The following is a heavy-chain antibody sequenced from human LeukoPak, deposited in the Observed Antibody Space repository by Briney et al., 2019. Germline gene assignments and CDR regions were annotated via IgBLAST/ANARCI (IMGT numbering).Heavy chain of an antibody. Sequence: PWGSLRLSCAASGFTVSSYGMHWVRQAPGKALEWVSFIWYDGSNKYYADSVKGRFTISRDNSKNTLYLQMNSLRAEDTAVYYCARVLVVSGWTNIDYWGQGTLVTVSS. D-gene: IGHD6-19*01. CDR3: ARVLVVSGWTNIDY. CDR2: IWYDGSNK. CDR1: GFTVSSYG. J-gene: IGHJ4*02. V-gene: IGHV3-33*01.